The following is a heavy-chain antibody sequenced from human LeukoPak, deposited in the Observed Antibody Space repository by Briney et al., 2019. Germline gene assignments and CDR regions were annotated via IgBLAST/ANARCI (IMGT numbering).Heavy chain of an antibody. CDR1: GGSFSGYY. CDR2: INHSGST. Sequence: SETLSLTCAVYGGSFSGYYWSWIRQPPGKGLEWIGEINHSGSTNYNPSLKSRVAISVDTSKNQFSLKLSSVTAADTAVYYCARETSRDYFDYWGQGTLVTVSS. V-gene: IGHV4-34*01. CDR3: ARETSRDYFDY. J-gene: IGHJ4*02.